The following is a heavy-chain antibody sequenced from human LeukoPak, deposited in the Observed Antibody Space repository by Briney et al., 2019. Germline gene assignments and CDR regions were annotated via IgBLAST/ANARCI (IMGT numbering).Heavy chain of an antibody. CDR1: GFTFGDYA. CDR2: IRSKAYGGTT. Sequence: GVLRLSCTAAGFTFGDYAMSWLRQGPGKGLEWVGFIRSKAYGGTTEYAASVKGRFTISRDDSKSIAYLQMNSLKTEDTAVYYCTTVVVVLNDAFDIWGQGTMVTVSS. J-gene: IGHJ3*02. V-gene: IGHV3-49*03. CDR3: TTVVVVLNDAFDI. D-gene: IGHD2-15*01.